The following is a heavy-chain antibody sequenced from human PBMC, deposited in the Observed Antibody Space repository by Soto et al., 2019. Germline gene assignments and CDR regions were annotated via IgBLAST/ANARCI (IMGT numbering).Heavy chain of an antibody. D-gene: IGHD3-10*01. J-gene: IGHJ4*02. CDR1: GGSISSYY. V-gene: IGHV4-59*08. CDR2: IYYSGST. Sequence: SETLSLTCTVSGGSISSYYWSWIRQPPGKGLEWIGYIYYSGSTNYNPSLKSRVTISVDTSKNQFSLKLSSVTAADTAVYYCARGESISLHSPHFDYWGQGTLVTAPQ. CDR3: ARGESISLHSPHFDY.